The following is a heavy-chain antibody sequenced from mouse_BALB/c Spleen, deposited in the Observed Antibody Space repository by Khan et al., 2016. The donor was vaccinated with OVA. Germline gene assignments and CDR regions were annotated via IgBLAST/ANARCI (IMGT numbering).Heavy chain of an antibody. Sequence: VQLQESGPGLVAPSQNLSITCTVSGFSLTSYGVHWVRQPPGKGLDWLGVIWAGGSTSYNSALMSRLSISIDNSKRHVFLEMSSLHTDDTAMYYCAREPPIDYYGYRTMDNWGQGTSVTVSS. CDR3: AREPPIDYYGYRTMDN. D-gene: IGHD1-2*01. CDR1: GFSLTSYG. V-gene: IGHV2-9*02. CDR2: IWAGGST. J-gene: IGHJ4*01.